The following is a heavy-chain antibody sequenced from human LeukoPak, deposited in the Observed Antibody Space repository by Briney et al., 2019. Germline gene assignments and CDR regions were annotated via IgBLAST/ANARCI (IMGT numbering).Heavy chain of an antibody. Sequence: NPSETLSPTCTVSGGSISNTNYYWAWIRQPPGRGLEWIGSIYYTGTTFDNPSLKSRVTLSVDTSKSQFSLRLTSVTAADTAFYYCAREEYSSDWYGHDSWGQGTLVTVSS. CDR1: GGSISNTNYY. V-gene: IGHV4-39*07. D-gene: IGHD6-13*01. CDR2: IYYTGTT. CDR3: AREEYSSDWYGHDS. J-gene: IGHJ4*02.